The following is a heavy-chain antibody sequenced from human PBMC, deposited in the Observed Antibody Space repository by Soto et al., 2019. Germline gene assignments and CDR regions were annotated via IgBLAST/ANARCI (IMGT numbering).Heavy chain of an antibody. J-gene: IGHJ5*02. CDR3: ARVQAGVAAAGRWWFDP. D-gene: IGHD6-13*01. V-gene: IGHV1-69*06. CDR1: GGTFSSYA. Sequence: ASVKVSCKASGGTFSSYAISWVRQAPGQGLEWMGGIIPIYGTANYAQKIRGRVTMTADTSTSTAYMELSSLRSDDTAVYYCARVQAGVAAAGRWWFDPWGQGTLVTVSS. CDR2: IIPIYGTA.